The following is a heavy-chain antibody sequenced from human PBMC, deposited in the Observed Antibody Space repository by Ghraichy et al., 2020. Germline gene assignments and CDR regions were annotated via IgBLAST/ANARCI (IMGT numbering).Heavy chain of an antibody. Sequence: GGSLRLSCAASGFIFSSHWMTWVRQAPGKGLEWVANIKQDGSETNSVDSVKGRFTISRDNAKNSLYLQMNSLRAEDTAVYYCARDRRGRIDYWGQGILVTVSS. J-gene: IGHJ4*02. CDR1: GFIFSSHW. V-gene: IGHV3-7*03. CDR3: ARDRRGRIDY. CDR2: IKQDGSET. D-gene: IGHD3-16*01.